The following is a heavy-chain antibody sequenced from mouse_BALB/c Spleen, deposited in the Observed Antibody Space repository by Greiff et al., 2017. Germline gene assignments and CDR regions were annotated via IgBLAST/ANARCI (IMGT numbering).Heavy chain of an antibody. CDR1: GFTFSSYG. V-gene: IGHV5-6*01. D-gene: IGHD2-3*01. CDR2: ISSGGSYT. J-gene: IGHJ3*01. CDR3: TRHEGVTTKDCFDY. Sequence: EVMLVESGGDLVKPGGSLKLSCAASGFTFSSYGMSWVRQTPDKRLEWVATISSGGSYTYYPDSVKGRFTISRDNAKNTLYLQMSSLKSEDTAMYYCTRHEGVTTKDCFDYWGQGTLVTVSA.